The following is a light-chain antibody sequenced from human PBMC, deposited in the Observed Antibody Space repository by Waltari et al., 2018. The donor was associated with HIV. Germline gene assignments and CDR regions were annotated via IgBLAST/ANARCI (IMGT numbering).Light chain of an antibody. J-gene: IGLJ1*01. Sequence: QSALTQPASVSGSPGQSITISCTGTSIDVVGYNYVSWYQQHPGKPPKLMMCGVSNRPSGVSSRVSGSKSGNTASVNISGLQAEDEADYYCSSYTSSSTSHVFGTGTKVTVL. V-gene: IGLV2-14*01. CDR1: SIDVVGYNY. CDR3: SSYTSSSTSHV. CDR2: GVS.